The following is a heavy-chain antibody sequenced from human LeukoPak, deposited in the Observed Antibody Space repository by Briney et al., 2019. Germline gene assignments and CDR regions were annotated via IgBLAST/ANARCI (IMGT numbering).Heavy chain of an antibody. CDR2: IIPIFGTA. D-gene: IGHD3-16*02. Sequence: ASVKVSCKASGGTFSSYAISWVRQAPGQGLEWMGGIIPIFGTANYAQKFQGRVTITADKSTSTAYMELSSLRSEDTAVYYCAREVMITFGGVIVPAYFDYWGQGTLVTVSS. V-gene: IGHV1-69*06. CDR3: AREVMITFGGVIVPAYFDY. CDR1: GGTFSSYA. J-gene: IGHJ4*02.